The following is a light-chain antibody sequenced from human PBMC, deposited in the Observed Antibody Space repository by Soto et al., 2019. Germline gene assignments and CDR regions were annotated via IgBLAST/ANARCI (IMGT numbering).Light chain of an antibody. Sequence: IQMTQSPSTLAASIVYIVTIACRASQSINNRLAWYQQMPGKAPNLLIYDASSLESGVPSRFSGSGSGTEFTLTISSLQPDDFATYYCQQYNSYSGTFGQGTKVDI. CDR2: DAS. CDR3: QQYNSYSGT. J-gene: IGKJ1*01. V-gene: IGKV1-5*01. CDR1: QSINNR.